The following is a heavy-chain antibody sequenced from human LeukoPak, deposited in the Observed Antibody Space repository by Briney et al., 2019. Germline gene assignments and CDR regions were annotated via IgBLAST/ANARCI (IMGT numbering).Heavy chain of an antibody. CDR3: ARGSGWPYWYFDL. CDR2: IYYSGST. V-gene: IGHV4-59*01. D-gene: IGHD6-19*01. CDR1: GGSISSYY. J-gene: IGHJ2*01. Sequence: PSEILSLTCTVSGGSISSYYWSWIRQPAGEGLEWIGYIYYSGSTNYNPSLKSRVTISVDTSKNQFSLKLSSVTAADTAVYYCARGSGWPYWYFDLWGRGTLVTVSS.